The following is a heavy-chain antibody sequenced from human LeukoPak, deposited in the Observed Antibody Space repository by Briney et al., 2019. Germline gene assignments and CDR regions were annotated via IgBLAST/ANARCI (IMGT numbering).Heavy chain of an antibody. CDR2: IFHSGSS. V-gene: IGHV4-30-2*01. D-gene: IGHD3-10*01. Sequence: PSETLSLTCAVSSDSISSGDYSWSWIRQPSGKGLEWIGYIFHSGSSYYNPSLKSRVTISVDKSKNQFSLRLTSVTAADTAVYYCARELWFVNAPGSWFDPWGQGTLVTVSS. J-gene: IGHJ5*02. CDR3: ARELWFVNAPGSWFDP. CDR1: SDSISSGDYS.